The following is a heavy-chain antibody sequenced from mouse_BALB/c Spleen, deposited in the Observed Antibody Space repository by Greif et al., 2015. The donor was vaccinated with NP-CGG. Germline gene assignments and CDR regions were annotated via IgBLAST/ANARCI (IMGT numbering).Heavy chain of an antibody. CDR3: ARKYGNYFDY. V-gene: IGHV1-7*01. Sequence: VQLQQSGAELAKPGASVKMSCKASGYTFTSYWMHWVKQRPGQGLEWIGYINPSTGYTEYNQKFKDKATLTADKSSSTAYMQLSSLTSEDFAVYYCARKYGNYFDYWGQGTTLTVSS. CDR1: GYTFTSYW. CDR2: INPSTGYT. D-gene: IGHD2-10*02. J-gene: IGHJ2*01.